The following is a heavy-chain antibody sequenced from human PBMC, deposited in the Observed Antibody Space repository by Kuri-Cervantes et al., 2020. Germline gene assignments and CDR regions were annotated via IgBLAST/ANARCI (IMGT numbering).Heavy chain of an antibody. CDR3: ARDVASSWYDPHYFDY. CDR2: IYYSGST. CDR1: GGSISSSSYY. D-gene: IGHD6-13*01. J-gene: IGHJ4*02. V-gene: IGHV4-39*02. Sequence: GSLRLSCTVSGGSISSSSYYWGWIRQPPGKGLEWIGSIYYSGSTYYNPSLKSRVTISVDTSKNQFSLQLNSVTPEDTAVYYCARDVASSWYDPHYFDYWGQGTLVTVSS.